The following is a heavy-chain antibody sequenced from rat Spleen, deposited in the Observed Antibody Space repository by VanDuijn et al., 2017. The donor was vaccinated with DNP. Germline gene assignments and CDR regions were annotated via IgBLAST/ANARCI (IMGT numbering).Heavy chain of an antibody. CDR3: AQPFAY. Sequence: EVQLVESGGGLMQPGRSLKLSCAASGFTFSDYYMAWVRQAPTKGLEWVAYISYDGGSTYYGDSVKGRFTISRDNAKSTLYLQMNSLRSEDMATYYCAQPFAYWGQGTLVTVSS. V-gene: IGHV5-22*01. J-gene: IGHJ3*01. CDR2: ISYDGGST. D-gene: IGHD3-4*01. CDR1: GFTFSDYY.